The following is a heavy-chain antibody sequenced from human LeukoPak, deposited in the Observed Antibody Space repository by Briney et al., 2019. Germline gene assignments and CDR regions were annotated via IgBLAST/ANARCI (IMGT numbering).Heavy chain of an antibody. D-gene: IGHD3-16*01. CDR2: IYSGGST. CDR1: GFTLSSNY. Sequence: GGSLRLSCAASGFTLSSNYMSWVRQAPGKGVEWVSVIYSGGSTYYADYVTGRFTISRDNTKNTLYLIMKSMRAEDTAVYYCASSPYYYVWGSSGYYFDYWGQGTLVTVSS. V-gene: IGHV3-66*01. CDR3: ASSPYYYVWGSSGYYFDY. J-gene: IGHJ4*02.